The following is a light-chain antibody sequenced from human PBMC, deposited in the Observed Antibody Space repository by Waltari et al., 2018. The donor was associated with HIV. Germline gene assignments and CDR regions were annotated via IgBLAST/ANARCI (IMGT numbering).Light chain of an antibody. V-gene: IGLV4-60*03. CDR3: ETWDSNIRV. CDR2: VEGSGTY. Sequence: QPVVTQSSSASASLGSSDELTCTLSSGHSSYIIAWHQQQPGKAPRYLMKVEGSGTYNKGGGVPDRFSGSSSGADRYLTISNVQSDDEADYYCETWDSNIRVFGGGTKLTVL. CDR1: SGHSSYI. J-gene: IGLJ3*02.